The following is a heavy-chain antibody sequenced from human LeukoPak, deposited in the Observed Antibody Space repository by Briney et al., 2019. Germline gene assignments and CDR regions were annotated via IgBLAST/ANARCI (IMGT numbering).Heavy chain of an antibody. CDR1: GGSISSSSYY. D-gene: IGHD3-10*01. CDR2: IYTSGST. J-gene: IGHJ3*02. Sequence: SETLSLTCTVSGGSISSSSYYWGWIRQPPGKGLEWIGRIYTSGSTNYNPSLKSRVTMSVDTSKDQFSLKLSSVTAADTAVYYCARAPLGRFGADAFDIWGQGTMVTVSS. CDR3: ARAPLGRFGADAFDI. V-gene: IGHV4-61*05.